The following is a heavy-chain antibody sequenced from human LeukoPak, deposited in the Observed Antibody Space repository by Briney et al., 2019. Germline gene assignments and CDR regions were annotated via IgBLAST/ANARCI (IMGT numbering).Heavy chain of an antibody. CDR2: VYYSGQT. D-gene: IGHD2-15*01. CDR1: GGSISSSSYY. V-gene: IGHV4-39*01. J-gene: IGHJ4*02. Sequence: PSETLSLTCTVSGGSISSSSYYWGWIRQPPGKELQWIASVYYSGQTNYSPSLKSRVTISVDTSEKQFSLQLNSVTAADTAVYYCARQGSAYYFDFWGQGLLVTVSS. CDR3: ARQGSAYYFDF.